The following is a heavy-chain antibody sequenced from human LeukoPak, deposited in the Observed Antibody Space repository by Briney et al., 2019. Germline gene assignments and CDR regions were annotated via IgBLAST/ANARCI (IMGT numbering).Heavy chain of an antibody. J-gene: IGHJ3*02. D-gene: IGHD6-19*01. CDR2: IYPLETT. CDR1: GDSVNSGAYY. V-gene: IGHV4-61*02. CDR3: AREIVAGLGVSFDI. Sequence: SETLSLTCTVSGDSVNSGAYYWSWLRQPAGKEPEWIGRIYPLETTNYNPSLKGRVAISVDTSKNQFSLKLSSVTAADTAVYYCAREIVAGLGVSFDIWGQGTMVTVSS.